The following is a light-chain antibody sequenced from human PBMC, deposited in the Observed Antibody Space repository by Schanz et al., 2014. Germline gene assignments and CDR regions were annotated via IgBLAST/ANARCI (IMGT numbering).Light chain of an antibody. CDR3: QQYGNSPPT. V-gene: IGKV3-20*01. CDR2: GAS. CDR1: QSVTSN. Sequence: EIILTQSPATLSVSPGERATLSCRASQSVTSNLAWYQQRPGQAPRLLIYGASSRATGIPDRFSGSGSGTDFTLTIGRLEPEDFAVYYCQQYGNSPPTFGRGTKVEIK. J-gene: IGKJ1*01.